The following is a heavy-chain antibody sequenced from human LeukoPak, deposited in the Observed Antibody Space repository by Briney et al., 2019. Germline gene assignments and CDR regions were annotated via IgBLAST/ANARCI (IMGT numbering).Heavy chain of an antibody. D-gene: IGHD5-12*01. CDR2: IYHSGST. V-gene: IGHV4-59*01. CDR3: ARGGGYASPIGY. J-gene: IGHJ4*02. Sequence: PSETMSLTCTLSGGSISTYYWSWIRQPPGKGLEWIGYIYHSGSTNYNPSLKSRVTISVDTSKNQFSLKLSSVTAADTAVYYCARGGGYASPIGYWGQGALVTVSS. CDR1: GGSISTYY.